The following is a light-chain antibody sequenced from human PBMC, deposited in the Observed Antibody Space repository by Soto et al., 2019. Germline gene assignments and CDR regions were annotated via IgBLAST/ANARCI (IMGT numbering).Light chain of an antibody. V-gene: IGKV1-39*01. CDR3: QQSFSTPRT. CDR2: AAS. Sequence: DIQMTQSPSSLSASVGDRVTITCRASQSISSYLNWYQQKPGKAPKLLIYAASSLQSGVPSRFSASGSGTDFTLNITSLQPEDFATYFCQQSFSTPRTFGQGTKVDI. CDR1: QSISSY. J-gene: IGKJ1*01.